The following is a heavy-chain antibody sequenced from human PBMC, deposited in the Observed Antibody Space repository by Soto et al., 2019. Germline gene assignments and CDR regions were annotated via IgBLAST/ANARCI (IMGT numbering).Heavy chain of an antibody. CDR3: AVGSGSHYYYYGMDV. D-gene: IGHD3-10*01. CDR2: ISAYNGNT. J-gene: IGHJ6*02. Sequence: ASVKVSCKASGYTFTSYGISWVRQAPGQGLEWMGWISAYNGNTNYAQKLQGRVTMTTDTSTSTAYMELRSLRSDDTAVYYCAVGSGSHYYYYGMDVWGQGTTVTVSS. CDR1: GYTFTSYG. V-gene: IGHV1-18*04.